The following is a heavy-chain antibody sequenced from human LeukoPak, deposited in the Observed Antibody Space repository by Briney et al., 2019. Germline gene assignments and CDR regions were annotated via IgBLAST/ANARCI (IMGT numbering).Heavy chain of an antibody. CDR2: IFHTGST. Sequence: SETLSLTCSVSGDXXSSFHWHWIRXPPGKXLEWIGYIFHTGSTNYNPSLERRVTMSVDTSKNQFSLHLTSVTAADTAVYYCAEVPGRYLDFLWYFDLWGRGTLVTVSS. CDR1: GDXXSSFH. V-gene: IGHV4-59*01. J-gene: IGHJ2*01. D-gene: IGHD3-9*01. CDR3: AEVPGRYLDFLWYFDL.